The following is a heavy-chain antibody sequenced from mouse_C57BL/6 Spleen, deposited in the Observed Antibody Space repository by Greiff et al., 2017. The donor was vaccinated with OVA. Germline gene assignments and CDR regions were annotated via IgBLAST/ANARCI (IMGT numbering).Heavy chain of an antibody. Sequence: EVQLQESGPGLVKPSQSLSLTCSVTGYSITSGYYWNWIRQFPGNKLEWMGYISYDGSNNYNPSLKNRISISRDTSKNQFFLKLNSVTTEDTATYYCARGGSYYFDYWGRGTTLTVSS. V-gene: IGHV3-6*01. CDR3: ARGGSYYFDY. CDR1: GYSITSGYY. CDR2: ISYDGSN. J-gene: IGHJ2*01.